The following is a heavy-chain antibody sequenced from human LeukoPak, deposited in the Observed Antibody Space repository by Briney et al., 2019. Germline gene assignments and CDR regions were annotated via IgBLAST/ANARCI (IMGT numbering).Heavy chain of an antibody. CDR1: GFTFSSYG. V-gene: IGHV3-30*18. Sequence: PGRSLRLSCAASGFTFSSYGMHWVRQAPGKGLEWVAVISYDGSNKYYADSVKGRFTISRDNSKNTLYLQMNSLRAEDTAVYYCAKDRQGAVAGTFDYWGQGTLVTVSS. J-gene: IGHJ4*02. CDR3: AKDRQGAVAGTFDY. D-gene: IGHD6-19*01. CDR2: ISYDGSNK.